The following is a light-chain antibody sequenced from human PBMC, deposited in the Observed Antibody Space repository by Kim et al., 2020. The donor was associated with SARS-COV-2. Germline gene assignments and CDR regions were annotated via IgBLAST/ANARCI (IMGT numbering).Light chain of an antibody. Sequence: QSALTQPASVSGSPGQSITISCTGTSSDVGAYNYVSWYQHHPGEAPKLMIYEVNNRPSGVSNRFSGSKSGNTASLTISGLQAEDEADYYCNSYTKSATLVFGGGTKVTVL. J-gene: IGLJ3*02. CDR2: EVN. CDR3: NSYTKSATLV. CDR1: SSDVGAYNY. V-gene: IGLV2-14*01.